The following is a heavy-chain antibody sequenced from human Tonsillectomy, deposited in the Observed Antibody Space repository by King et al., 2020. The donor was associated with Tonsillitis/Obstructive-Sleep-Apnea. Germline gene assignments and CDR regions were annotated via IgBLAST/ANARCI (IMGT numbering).Heavy chain of an antibody. CDR1: GGSIRTDY. Sequence: VQLQESGPGLVRPSETLSLTCTVSGGSIRTDYWSWIRQPPGKGLEWIGYVYYSGSTNYNPSLKSRVTISVDTSKNHFTLKLNSVTAADTAEYYCARSHFYDSSGYSPTAYYKYYMDVWGKGTAVTVSS. CDR2: VYYSGST. V-gene: IGHV4-59*01. CDR3: ARSHFYDSSGYSPTAYYKYYMDV. D-gene: IGHD3-22*01. J-gene: IGHJ6*03.